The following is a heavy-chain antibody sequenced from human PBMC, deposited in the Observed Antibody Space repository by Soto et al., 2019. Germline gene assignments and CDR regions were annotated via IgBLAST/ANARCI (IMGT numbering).Heavy chain of an antibody. V-gene: IGHV3-15*01. CDR3: VTVLPHANSWFDY. Sequence: PGESLKISCAASGFTFSNVWLSWVRQGPGKGLEWLGRIKSRTENETTDYASPARGRFIISRDDSKNMLYLQLNSLKSEDTGLYYCVTVLPHANSWFDYWGQGTPVTVSS. D-gene: IGHD2-2*01. J-gene: IGHJ4*02. CDR2: IKSRTENETT. CDR1: GFTFSNVW.